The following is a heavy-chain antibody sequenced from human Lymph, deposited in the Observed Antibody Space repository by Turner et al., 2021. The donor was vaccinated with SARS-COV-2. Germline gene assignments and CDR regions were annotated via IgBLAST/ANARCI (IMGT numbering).Heavy chain of an antibody. CDR1: GATFSIYT. V-gene: IGHV1-69*01. CDR3: ARLGYAVVPYYYYGMDV. D-gene: IGHD3-22*01. CDR2: VIPIFGTA. J-gene: IGHJ6*02. Sequence: QVQLVQSGAEVKKPGSSLRVSCKASGATFSIYTLGSVRQAPGRGMGWKGGVIPIFGTANYAQKVQGRVTITADESTSTAYMELSSLRSEDTAVYYCARLGYAVVPYYYYGMDVWGQGTTVTVSS.